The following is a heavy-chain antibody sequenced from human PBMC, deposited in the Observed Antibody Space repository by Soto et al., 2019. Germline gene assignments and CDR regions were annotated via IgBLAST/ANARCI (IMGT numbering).Heavy chain of an antibody. J-gene: IGHJ6*03. D-gene: IGHD6-6*01. CDR2: IGTAGDT. Sequence: GGSLRLSCAASGFTFSSYDMHWVRQATGKGLEWVSAIGTAGDTYYPGSVKGRFTISRENAKNSLYLQMNSLRAGDTAVYYCARWGIAARNPYYYYMDVWGKGTTVTVSS. CDR1: GFTFSSYD. V-gene: IGHV3-13*01. CDR3: ARWGIAARNPYYYYMDV.